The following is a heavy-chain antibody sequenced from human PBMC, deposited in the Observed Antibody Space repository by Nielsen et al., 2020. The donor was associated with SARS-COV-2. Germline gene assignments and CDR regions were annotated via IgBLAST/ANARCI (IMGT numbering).Heavy chain of an antibody. Sequence: SETLSLTCAVSGDSVNSSNWWSWVRQPPGKGLEWIGSIYYSGSTYYNPSLKSRVTISVDTSKNQFSLKLSSVTAADTAVYYCQFRIPKENYYYGMDVWGQGTTVTVSS. V-gene: IGHV4-39*01. D-gene: IGHD3-10*01. CDR2: IYYSGST. CDR1: GDSVNSSNW. J-gene: IGHJ6*02. CDR3: QFRIPKENYYYGMDV.